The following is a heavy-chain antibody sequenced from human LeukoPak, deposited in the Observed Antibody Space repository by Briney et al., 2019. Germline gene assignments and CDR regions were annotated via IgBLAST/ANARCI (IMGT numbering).Heavy chain of an antibody. V-gene: IGHV3-30*03. J-gene: IGHJ3*02. CDR1: RFTFSSYG. CDR3: AREEMATMLNAFDI. Sequence: GGSLRLSCAASRFTFSSYGMHWVRQAAGKGLEWVAVISHDGSNEYYADSVKGRFTISRDNSKNTQYLQLNSLRAEDTAVYYCAREEMATMLNAFDIWGQGTMVTVSS. CDR2: ISHDGSNE. D-gene: IGHD5-24*01.